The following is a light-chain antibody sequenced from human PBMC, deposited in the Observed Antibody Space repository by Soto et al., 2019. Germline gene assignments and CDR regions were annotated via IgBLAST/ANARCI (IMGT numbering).Light chain of an antibody. Sequence: QSALTQPASVSGSPGQSITISCTGTSSDVGSYNLVSWYQQHPGTAPKLMIYEAFNLPSGVSNRFSGSKSGDTASLTISGLQAEDEADYYCCSYAGSTTLYVFGTGTKLTVL. J-gene: IGLJ1*01. CDR1: SSDVGSYNL. CDR3: CSYAGSTTLYV. CDR2: EAF. V-gene: IGLV2-23*01.